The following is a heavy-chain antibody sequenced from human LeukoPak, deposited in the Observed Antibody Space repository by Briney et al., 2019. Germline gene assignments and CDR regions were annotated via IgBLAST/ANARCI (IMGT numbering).Heavy chain of an antibody. V-gene: IGHV4-34*01. J-gene: IGHJ4*02. D-gene: IGHD6-13*01. CDR3: ARVSIAAAVDY. Sequence: SETLSLTCAVYGGSFSGYYWSWIRQPPGKGLEWIGEINHSGSTNYNPSLKSRVTISVDTSKNQLSLKLSSVTAADTAVYYCARVSIAAAVDYWGQGTLVTVSS. CDR2: INHSGST. CDR1: GGSFSGYY.